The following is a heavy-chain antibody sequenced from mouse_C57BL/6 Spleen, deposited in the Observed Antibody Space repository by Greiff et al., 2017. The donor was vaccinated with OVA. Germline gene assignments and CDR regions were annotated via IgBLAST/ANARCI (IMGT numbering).Heavy chain of an antibody. D-gene: IGHD1-1*01. V-gene: IGHV2-6*01. CDR3: ARIYYYGSSYVWDY. J-gene: IGHJ4*01. CDR1: GFSLTSYG. Sequence: VKLVDSGPGLVAPSQSLSITCTVSGFSLTSYGVDWVRQSPGKGLEWLGVIWGVGSTNYNSALKSRLSISKDNSKSQVFLKMNSLQTDDTAMYYCARIYYYGSSYVWDYWGQGTSVTVSS. CDR2: IWGVGST.